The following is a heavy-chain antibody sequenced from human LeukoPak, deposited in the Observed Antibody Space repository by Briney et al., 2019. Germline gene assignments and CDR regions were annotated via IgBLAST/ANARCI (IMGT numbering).Heavy chain of an antibody. CDR2: IYYSGST. V-gene: IGHV4-30-4*01. Sequence: SETLSLTCTVSGGSISSGDYYWSWIRQPPGKGLEWIGYIYYSGSTYYNPSLKSRVTISVDTSKDQFSLKLSSVTAADTAVYYCASRISTYYYDSSGSDYFDYWGQGTLVTVSS. CDR1: GGSISSGDYY. D-gene: IGHD3-22*01. J-gene: IGHJ4*02. CDR3: ASRISTYYYDSSGSDYFDY.